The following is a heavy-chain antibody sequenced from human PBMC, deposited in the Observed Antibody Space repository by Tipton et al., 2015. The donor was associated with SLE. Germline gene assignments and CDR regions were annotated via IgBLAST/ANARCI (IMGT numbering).Heavy chain of an antibody. D-gene: IGHD5-12*01. CDR1: GVPFISHY. J-gene: IGHJ6*02. Sequence: TLSLTCTVSGVPFISHYWSWIRQPPGKGPEWIGRITNNGYTYYIPSLQSRVTMSVDTSKNHFSLKLSSVTAADTAVYYCARGPTIWAAMDVWGQGTAVTVSS. CDR2: ITNNGYT. CDR3: ARGPTIWAAMDV. V-gene: IGHV4-39*02.